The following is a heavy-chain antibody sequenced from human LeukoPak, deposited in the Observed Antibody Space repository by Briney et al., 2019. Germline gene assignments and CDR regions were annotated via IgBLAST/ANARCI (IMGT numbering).Heavy chain of an antibody. J-gene: IGHJ4*02. CDR2: IRGSGCST. CDR1: GFTFSSYG. Sequence: PGGSLRLSCAASGFTFSSYGMSCVRQAPGKGLEWLSAIRGSGCSTYYADSVKGRFTISRDNSTNTLYLQMNSLRAEDRAVYYCAKDFYDYIWGSYYWGQGTLVTVSS. V-gene: IGHV3-23*01. D-gene: IGHD3-16*01. CDR3: AKDFYDYIWGSYY.